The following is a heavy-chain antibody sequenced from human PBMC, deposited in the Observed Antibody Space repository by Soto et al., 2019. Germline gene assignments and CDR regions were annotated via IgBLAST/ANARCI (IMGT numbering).Heavy chain of an antibody. CDR3: AKNYQFDS. J-gene: IGHJ4*02. CDR2: IKHDGSER. D-gene: IGHD2-2*01. V-gene: IGHV3-7*05. CDR1: EFTFSSYY. Sequence: GGSLRLSCAASEFTFSSYYMSWVRQAPGKGLEWVANIKHDGSERDYLDSVKGRFTSSRDNSKNTLYLQLNSLRAEDTAIYYCAKNYQFDSWGQGTRVTVSS.